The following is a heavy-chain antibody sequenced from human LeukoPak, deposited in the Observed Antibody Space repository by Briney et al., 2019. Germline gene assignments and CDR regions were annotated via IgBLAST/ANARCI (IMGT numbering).Heavy chain of an antibody. V-gene: IGHV3-23*01. J-gene: IGHJ6*03. D-gene: IGHD5-12*01. CDR1: GFTFSSYA. CDR3: AKGGGYVTYYYMDV. CDR2: ISGSGGST. Sequence: PGGSLRLSCAASGFTFSSYAMRSVCQAPGKGLEWVSAISGSGGSTYYADSVKGRFTISRDNSKNTLYLQMNSLRAEDTAVYYCAKGGGYVTYYYMDVWGKGTTVTVSS.